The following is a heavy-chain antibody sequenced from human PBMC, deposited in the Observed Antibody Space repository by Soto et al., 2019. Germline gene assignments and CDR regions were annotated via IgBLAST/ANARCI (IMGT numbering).Heavy chain of an antibody. J-gene: IGHJ4*02. Sequence: SETLSLTCAVYGGSFSYHYWSWIRQPPGKGLEWIGYIYYSGSTYYNPSLKSRVTISVDTSKNQFSLKLSSVTAADTAVYYCARDYSYGSDYWGQGTLVTVSS. CDR2: IYYSGST. CDR3: ARDYSYGSDY. V-gene: IGHV4-30-4*01. D-gene: IGHD5-18*01. CDR1: GGSFSYHY.